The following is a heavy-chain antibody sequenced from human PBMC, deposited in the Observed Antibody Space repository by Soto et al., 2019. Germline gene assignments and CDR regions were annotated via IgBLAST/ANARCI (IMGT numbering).Heavy chain of an antibody. CDR3: ANDATYYYNTLPRAYFDS. D-gene: IGHD3-22*01. J-gene: IGHJ4*02. V-gene: IGHV3-30*18. CDR2: ISFDGTTK. CDR1: GFPFYNYG. Sequence: QVQLVESGGGVVQPGTSLRLSCAGSGFPFYNYGINWVRQAPGKGLEWVAIISFDGTTKVYADSVKGRFTISRDNSKNTVFLQMNGLRVDDTAVYYCANDATYYYNTLPRAYFDSWGQGTPVTVSS.